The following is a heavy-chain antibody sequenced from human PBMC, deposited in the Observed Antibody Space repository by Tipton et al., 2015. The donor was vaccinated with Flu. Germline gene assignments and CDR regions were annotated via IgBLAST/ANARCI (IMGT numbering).Heavy chain of an antibody. CDR2: IRSKAYGGTA. Sequence: SLRLSCTGSGFTFSDHALTWVRQAPGKGLECLGFIRSKAYGGTAQYAASVKGRFIMSRDDSRSIAFLHMNSLKTEDSAVYYCTRDSYSSRYYFGSAMAGIRMDVWGQGTPVTVSS. V-gene: IGHV3-49*04. CDR3: TRDSYSSRYYFGSAMAGIRMDV. J-gene: IGHJ6*02. D-gene: IGHD3-10*01. CDR1: GFTFSDHA.